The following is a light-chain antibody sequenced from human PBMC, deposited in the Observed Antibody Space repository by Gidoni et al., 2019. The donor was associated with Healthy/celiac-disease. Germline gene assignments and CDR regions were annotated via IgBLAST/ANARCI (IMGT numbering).Light chain of an antibody. CDR3: QQLNSYLWT. V-gene: IGKV1-9*01. CDR2: AAS. J-gene: IGKJ1*01. CDR1: QGISSY. Sequence: DIQLNQSPSFLSASVGDRVTITCRASQGISSYVAWYQQKPGKAPKLLIYAASTLQSGVPSRFSGSGSGTEFTLTLSSLQPEDFASYYCQQLNSYLWTFGQGTKVEIK.